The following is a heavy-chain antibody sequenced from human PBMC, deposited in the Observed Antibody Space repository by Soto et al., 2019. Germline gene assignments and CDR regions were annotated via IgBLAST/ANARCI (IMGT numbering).Heavy chain of an antibody. CDR3: AKNWVCSSTSCPNMDV. J-gene: IGHJ6*03. D-gene: IGHD2-2*01. CDR2: ISGSGGST. V-gene: IGHV3-23*01. CDR1: GFTFSSYA. Sequence: GGSLRLSCAASGFTFSSYAMSWVRQAPGKGLEWVSAISGSGGSTYYADSVKGRFTISRDNSKNTLYLQMNSLGAEETAVYYCAKNWVCSSTSCPNMDVWGKGTTVTVSS.